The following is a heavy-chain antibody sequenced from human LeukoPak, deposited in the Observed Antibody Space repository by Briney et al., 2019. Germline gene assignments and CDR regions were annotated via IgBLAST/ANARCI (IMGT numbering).Heavy chain of an antibody. V-gene: IGHV3-74*01. CDR3: ARDYGEGGYYFDY. J-gene: IGHJ4*02. CDR1: GFTFSTYW. Sequence: GGSLRLSCAASGFTFSTYWMHWVRQAPGKGLVWLSRISSDGSSTNYADSVKGRFTISRDNAKNTLYLQMNSLRAEDTAVYYCARDYGEGGYYFDYWGQGTLVTVSS. CDR2: ISSDGSST. D-gene: IGHD4-17*01.